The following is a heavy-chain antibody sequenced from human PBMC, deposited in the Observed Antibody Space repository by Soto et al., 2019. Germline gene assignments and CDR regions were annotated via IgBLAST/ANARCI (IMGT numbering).Heavy chain of an antibody. V-gene: IGHV3-30-3*01. CDR1: GFTFSSYA. D-gene: IGHD2-15*01. J-gene: IGHJ4*02. CDR3: ARGYCSGGSCLPADY. Sequence: QVQLVESGGGVVQPGRSLRLSCAASGFTFSSYAMHWVRQAPGKGLGWVAVISYDGSNKYYADSVKGRFTISRDNSKNTLYLQMNSLRAEDTAVYYCARGYCSGGSCLPADYWGQGTLVTVSS. CDR2: ISYDGSNK.